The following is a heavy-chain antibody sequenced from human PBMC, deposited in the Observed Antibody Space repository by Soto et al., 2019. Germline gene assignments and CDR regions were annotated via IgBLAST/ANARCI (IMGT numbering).Heavy chain of an antibody. J-gene: IGHJ4*02. Sequence: PGGSLRLSCAASGFTFGNYAMSWVRQAPRKGLQCVSARGGTGNNLYYADSVKGRFIISRDKSKNTLYLQMNSLRAEDTAVYYCAKAPPGLHQWLVYFDYLGQGTLVNVSS. V-gene: IGHV3-23*01. D-gene: IGHD6-19*01. CDR1: GFTFGNYA. CDR3: AKAPPGLHQWLVYFDY. CDR2: RGGTGNNL.